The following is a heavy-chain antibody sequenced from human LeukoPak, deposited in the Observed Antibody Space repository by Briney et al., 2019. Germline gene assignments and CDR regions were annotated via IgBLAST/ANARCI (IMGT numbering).Heavy chain of an antibody. D-gene: IGHD3-22*01. Sequence: SLPTLGKPTQTPPVTCTFAGFSLSSGGVGVGCIRQPPGNPLEELTTIYWDDDKRYSPSLKSRLTITKDTSKNQVVLTMTNMDPVDTATYYCAHSALYDSSGYYTDAFDIWGQGTMVTVSS. V-gene: IGHV2-5*02. J-gene: IGHJ3*02. CDR3: AHSALYDSSGYYTDAFDI. CDR2: IYWDDDK. CDR1: GFSLSSGGVG.